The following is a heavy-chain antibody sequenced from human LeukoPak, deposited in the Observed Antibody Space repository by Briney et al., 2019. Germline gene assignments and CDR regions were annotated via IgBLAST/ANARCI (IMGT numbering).Heavy chain of an antibody. CDR2: IYYSGST. V-gene: IGHV4-39*07. CDR3: ASSPYSSSSAYFNY. Sequence: SETLSLTCTVSGGSISSSSYYWGWIRQPPGKGLEWIGSIYYSGSTNYNPSLKSRVTISVDTSKNQFSLKLSSVSAADTALYYCASSPYSSSSAYFNYWGQGSLVTVSS. J-gene: IGHJ4*02. D-gene: IGHD6-6*01. CDR1: GGSISSSSYY.